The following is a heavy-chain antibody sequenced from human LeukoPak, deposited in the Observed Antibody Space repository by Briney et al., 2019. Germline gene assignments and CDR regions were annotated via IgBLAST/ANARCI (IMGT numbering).Heavy chain of an antibody. CDR2: ISISSSYR. J-gene: IGHJ5*02. D-gene: IGHD1-14*01. Sequence: PGGSLRLSCAASGFTFSSYSMNWVRQAPGKGLEWVSSISISSSYRYYADSVKGRFTISRDNAKNSLYLQMNSLRAEDTAVYYCASEELTTQRGGNWFDPWGQGTLVTVSS. CDR3: ASEELTTQRGGNWFDP. V-gene: IGHV3-21*01. CDR1: GFTFSSYS.